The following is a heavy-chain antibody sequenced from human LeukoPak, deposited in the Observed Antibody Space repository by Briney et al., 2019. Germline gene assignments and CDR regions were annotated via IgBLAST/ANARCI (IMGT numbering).Heavy chain of an antibody. J-gene: IGHJ4*02. V-gene: IGHV1-69*01. Sequence: ASVKVSCKASGGTFSSYATSWVRQAPGQGLEWMGGIIPIFGTANYAQKFQGRVTITADESTSTAYMELSSLRSEDTAVYYCARVRHGYNYCLDYWGQGSLVTVSS. D-gene: IGHD5-24*01. CDR1: GGTFSSYA. CDR3: ARVRHGYNYCLDY. CDR2: IIPIFGTA.